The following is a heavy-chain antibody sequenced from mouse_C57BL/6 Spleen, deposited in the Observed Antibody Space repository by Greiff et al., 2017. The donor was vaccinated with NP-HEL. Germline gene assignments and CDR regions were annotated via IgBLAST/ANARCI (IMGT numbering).Heavy chain of an antibody. CDR2: IWRGGST. CDR3: AKNNYSNYVDAMDY. CDR1: GFSLTSYG. Sequence: QVQLKESGPGLVQPSQSLSITCTVSGFSLTSYGVHWVRQSPGKGLEWLGVIWRGGSTDYNAAFMSRLSITKDNSKSQVFFKMNSLQADDTAIYYCAKNNYSNYVDAMDYWGQGTSVTVSS. D-gene: IGHD2-5*01. V-gene: IGHV2-5*01. J-gene: IGHJ4*01.